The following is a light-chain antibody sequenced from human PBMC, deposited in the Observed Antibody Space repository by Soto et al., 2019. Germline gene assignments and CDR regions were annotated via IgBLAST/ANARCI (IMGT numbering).Light chain of an antibody. Sequence: EIVLTQSPGTLSLSPGERATLSCRASQSVTSSYLAWYQQKPGQAPRFLIYGASSRATGIPDRFSGSGSGTHFTLTISRLESEDFAVYYCQQYGSSPITFGQGTRLEIK. CDR1: QSVTSSY. V-gene: IGKV3-20*01. J-gene: IGKJ5*01. CDR2: GAS. CDR3: QQYGSSPIT.